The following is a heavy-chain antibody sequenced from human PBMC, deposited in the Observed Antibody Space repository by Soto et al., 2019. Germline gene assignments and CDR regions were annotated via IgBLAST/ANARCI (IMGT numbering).Heavy chain of an antibody. D-gene: IGHD3-3*01. V-gene: IGHV3-33*01. CDR2: IWYDGSNK. CDR3: ARVHYYDFWSGYYLNNYYYYGMDV. J-gene: IGHJ6*01. CDR1: GFTFSSYG. Sequence: GGSLRLSCAASGFTFSSYGMHWVRQAPGKGLEWVAVIWYDGSNKYYADSVKGRFTISRDNSKNTLYLQMNSLRAEDTAVYYCARVHYYDFWSGYYLNNYYYYGMDVWGQGTTVTVSS.